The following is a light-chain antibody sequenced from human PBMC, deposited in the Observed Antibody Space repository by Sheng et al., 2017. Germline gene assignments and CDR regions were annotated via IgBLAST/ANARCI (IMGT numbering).Light chain of an antibody. CDR1: SSDVGSYNL. CDR3: CSYAGSSTRWM. CDR2: EAI. Sequence: QSALTQPASVSGSPGQSITISCTGTSSDVGSYNLVSWYQQHPGKAPKLLIYEAIKRPSGVSNRFSGSKSGNTASLTISGLQTEDEADYYCCSYAGSSTRWMFGGGTKLTVL. V-gene: IGLV2-23*01. J-gene: IGLJ3*02.